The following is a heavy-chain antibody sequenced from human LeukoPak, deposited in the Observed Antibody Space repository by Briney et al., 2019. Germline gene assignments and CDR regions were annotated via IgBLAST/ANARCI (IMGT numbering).Heavy chain of an antibody. Sequence: GGSLRLSCAASGFTVSSNYMSWVRQAPGKGLEWVANIKQDGSEKYYMDSVKGRFTISRDNAKNSLYLQMNSLRAEDTAVYYCARYSGSYEVNYYYYYGMDVWGQGTTVTVSS. V-gene: IGHV3-7*03. CDR2: IKQDGSEK. CDR1: GFTVSSNY. J-gene: IGHJ6*02. D-gene: IGHD1-26*01. CDR3: ARYSGSYEVNYYYYYGMDV.